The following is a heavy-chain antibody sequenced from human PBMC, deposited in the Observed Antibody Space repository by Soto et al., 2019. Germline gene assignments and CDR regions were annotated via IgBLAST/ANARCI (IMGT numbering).Heavy chain of an antibody. V-gene: IGHV1-46*01. J-gene: IGHJ4*02. D-gene: IGHD6-19*01. CDR3: ARDQVIAVAGTALGY. CDR2: INPSGGST. CDR1: GGTFSNHA. Sequence: ASVKVSCKASGGTFSNHAISWVRQAPGQGLEWMGIINPSGGSTSYAQKFQGRVTTTRDTSTSTVYMELSSLRSEDTAVYYCARDQVIAVAGTALGYWGQGTLVTVSS.